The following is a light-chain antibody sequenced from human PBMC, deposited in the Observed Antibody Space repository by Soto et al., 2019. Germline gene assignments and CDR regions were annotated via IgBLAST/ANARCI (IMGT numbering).Light chain of an antibody. CDR3: QHYGFVWYT. CDR2: GAS. J-gene: IGKJ2*01. Sequence: IVLTQSPGTLSLPPGERATLSCRASQSVDSNYLAWSRQRPGQAPSLLIHGASSRATGIPDRFSGSGSGTDFTLTISRLEPEDFAVYYCQHYGFVWYTFGQGTNLEIK. CDR1: QSVDSNY. V-gene: IGKV3-20*01.